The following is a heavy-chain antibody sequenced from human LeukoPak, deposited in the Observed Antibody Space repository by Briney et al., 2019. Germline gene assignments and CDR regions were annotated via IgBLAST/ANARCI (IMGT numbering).Heavy chain of an antibody. CDR3: ARQYDILTGYYRTSYFDY. V-gene: IGHV3-33*01. CDR2: IWCDGSNK. D-gene: IGHD3-9*01. J-gene: IGHJ4*02. CDR1: GFTFSSYG. Sequence: HPGRSLRLSCAASGFTFSSYGMHWVRQAPGKGLEWVAVIWCDGSNKYYADSVKGRFTISRDNSKNTLYLQMNSLRAEDTAVYYCARQYDILTGYYRTSYFDYWGQGTLVTVSS.